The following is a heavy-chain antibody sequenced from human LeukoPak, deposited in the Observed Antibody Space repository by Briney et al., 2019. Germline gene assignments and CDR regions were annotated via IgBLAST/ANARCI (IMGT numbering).Heavy chain of an antibody. CDR3: ARDQKAAMVYGNWFDP. CDR1: GYTFTSYY. V-gene: IGHV1-2*02. Sequence: ASVKVSCKASGYTFTSYYMHWVRQAPGQGLEWMGWINPNSGGTNYAQKFQGRVTMTRDTSISTAYMELSRLRSDDTAVYYCARDQKAAMVYGNWFDPWGQGTLVTVSS. D-gene: IGHD5-18*01. CDR2: INPNSGGT. J-gene: IGHJ5*02.